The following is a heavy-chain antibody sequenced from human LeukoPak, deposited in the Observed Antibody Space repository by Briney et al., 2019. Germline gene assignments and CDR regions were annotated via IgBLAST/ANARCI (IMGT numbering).Heavy chain of an antibody. CDR2: IQYDGSKT. V-gene: IGHV3-30*03. J-gene: IGHJ4*02. Sequence: GGSLRLSCAASVFTFSTYDMHWVRQAPGQGLEWITAIQYDGSKTYYADSVKGRFTISRDNAKNSLFLQMNSLRAEDTAVYFCARMFEFWGQGTLVTVSS. CDR1: VFTFSTYD. CDR3: ARMFEF.